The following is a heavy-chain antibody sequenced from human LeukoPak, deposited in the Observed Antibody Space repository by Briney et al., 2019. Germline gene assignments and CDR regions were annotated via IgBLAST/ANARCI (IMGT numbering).Heavy chain of an antibody. CDR2: IYYSGST. CDR3: ARYFGPGCSSTSCSNYFDY. J-gene: IGHJ4*02. Sequence: SQTLSLTCAVSGDSINSGGYYWSWIRQHPGKGLEWIGYIYYSGSTYYNPSLRSRLTISLDTSKNQFSLKLSSVTAADTAVYYCARYFGPGCSSTSCSNYFDYWGQGTLITVSS. CDR1: GDSINSGGYY. D-gene: IGHD2-2*01. V-gene: IGHV4-31*11.